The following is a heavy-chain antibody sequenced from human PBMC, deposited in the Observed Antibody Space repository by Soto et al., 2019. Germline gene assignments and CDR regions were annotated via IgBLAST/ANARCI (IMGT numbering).Heavy chain of an antibody. D-gene: IGHD3-3*01. V-gene: IGHV3-23*01. CDR2: ISGSGGST. Sequence: EVQLLESGGGLVQPGGSLRLSCAASGFTFSSYAMSWVRQAPGKGLEWVSAISGSGGSTYYADSVKGRFTISRDNSKNTLYLQRNSLRAEDTAVYYCANSPIRFLELYYFDYWGQGTLVTVSS. CDR1: GFTFSSYA. J-gene: IGHJ4*02. CDR3: ANSPIRFLELYYFDY.